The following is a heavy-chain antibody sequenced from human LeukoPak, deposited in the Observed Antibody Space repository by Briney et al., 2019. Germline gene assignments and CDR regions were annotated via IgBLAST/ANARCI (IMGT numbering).Heavy chain of an antibody. Sequence: GASVTVSCTASGGTFSSYAISWVRQAPGQGLEWMGGIIPIFGTANYAQKFQGRVTITADESTSTAYMELSSLRSEDTAVYYCARGRYYYYYGMDVWGQGTTVTVSS. V-gene: IGHV1-69*13. CDR3: ARGRYYYYYGMDV. CDR2: IIPIFGTA. CDR1: GGTFSSYA. J-gene: IGHJ6*02.